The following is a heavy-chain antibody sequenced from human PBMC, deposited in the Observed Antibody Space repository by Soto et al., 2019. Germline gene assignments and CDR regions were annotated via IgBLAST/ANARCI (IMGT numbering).Heavy chain of an antibody. J-gene: IGHJ4*02. V-gene: IGHV3-21*04. D-gene: IGHD4-17*01. CDR2: ISSSSSYI. CDR1: GFTFSSYS. CDR3: ARCDYGDYVMDY. Sequence: GGSLRLSCAASGFTFSSYSMNWVRQAPGKGLEWVSSISSSSSYIYYADSVKGRFTISRDNAKNSLYLQMNSLRAEDTAVYYCARCDYGDYVMDYWGQGTLVTVSS.